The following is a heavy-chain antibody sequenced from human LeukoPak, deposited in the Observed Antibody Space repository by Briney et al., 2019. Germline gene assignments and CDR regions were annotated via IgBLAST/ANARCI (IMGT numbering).Heavy chain of an antibody. V-gene: IGHV4-59*11. CDR3: ESYSTRWSHCFDY. CDR2: IYYSGST. CDR1: GGSISGHY. Sequence: PETLSLTCILTGGSISGHYWSRIRQPPGKGLGWIGYIYYSGSTNYNPSLKSRVTISVDTSTNQFSLKLSSVTAADPAGYYCESYSTRWSHCFDYWGQGTLVTVSS. J-gene: IGHJ4*02. D-gene: IGHD6-13*01.